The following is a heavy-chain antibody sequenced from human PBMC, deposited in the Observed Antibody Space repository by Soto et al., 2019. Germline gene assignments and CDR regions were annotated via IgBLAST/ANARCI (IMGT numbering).Heavy chain of an antibody. D-gene: IGHD2-21*02. CDR3: ARERAYCGGDCYSHFDY. V-gene: IGHV1-69*08. CDR2: IIPILGIA. Sequence: QVQLVQSGAEVKKPGSSVKVSCKASGGTFSSYTISWVRQAPGQGLEWMGRIIPILGIANYAQKFQGRVTITADKSTSKXYLELSSLRSEDTAVYYCARERAYCGGDCYSHFDYWGQGTLVTVSS. J-gene: IGHJ4*02. CDR1: GGTFSSYT.